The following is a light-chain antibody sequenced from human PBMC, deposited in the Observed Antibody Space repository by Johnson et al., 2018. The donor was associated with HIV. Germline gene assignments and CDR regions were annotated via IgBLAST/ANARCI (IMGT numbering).Light chain of an antibody. V-gene: IGLV1-51*01. J-gene: IGLJ1*01. CDR3: GTWDNSLTAYV. CDR2: DNT. Sequence: QSILTQPPSVSAAPGQKVTISCSGNTSKIENNYVSWYQQFPERAPKLLIYDNTKRPSGIPDRFSGSKSDASATLAITGLQTGDEADYYCGTWDNSLTAYVYGSGTNVTLL. CDR1: TSKIENNY.